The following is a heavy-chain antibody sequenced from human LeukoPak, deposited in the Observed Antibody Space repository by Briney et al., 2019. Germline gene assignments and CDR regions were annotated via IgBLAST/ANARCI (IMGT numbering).Heavy chain of an antibody. CDR1: GFTFSSYE. J-gene: IGHJ5*02. D-gene: IGHD3-9*01. CDR3: ARQYYDILTGINWFDP. V-gene: IGHV3-48*03. CDR2: SSSSGSTI. Sequence: GGSLRLSCAASGFTFSSYEMNWVRQAPGKGLEWVSYSSSSGSTIYYADSVKGRFTISRDNAKNSLYLQMNSLRSEDTAVYYCARQYYDILTGINWFDPWGQGTLVTVSS.